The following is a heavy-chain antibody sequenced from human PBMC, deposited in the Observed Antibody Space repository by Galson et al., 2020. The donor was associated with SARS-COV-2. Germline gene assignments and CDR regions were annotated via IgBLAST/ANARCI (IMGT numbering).Heavy chain of an antibody. CDR3: ATVSPWGRDNWCDP. V-gene: IGHV1-24*01. CDR2: FDPEDGET. D-gene: IGHD7-27*01. J-gene: IGHJ5*02. CDR1: GYTLTELS. Sequence: SVTVSCKVSGYTLTELSMHWVRQAPGKGLEWMGGFDPEDGETIYAQKSQGRVTMTEDTSTDTAYMELSSLRSEDTAVYYCATVSPWGRDNWCDPWGQGTLVTVAS.